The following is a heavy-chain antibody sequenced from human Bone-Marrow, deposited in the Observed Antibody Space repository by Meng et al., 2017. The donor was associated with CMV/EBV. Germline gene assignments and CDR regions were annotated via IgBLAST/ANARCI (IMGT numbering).Heavy chain of an antibody. CDR3: ARGPLCVEMTSCPYYFDY. CDR1: GYTFTSYD. CDR2: MNPNSGNT. Sequence: ASVKVSCKASGYTFTSYDINWVRQATGQGLEWMGWMNPNSGNTGYAQKFQGRVTMTRNTSISTAYMELSSLRSEDTAVYYCARGPLCVEMTSCPYYFDYWGQGTRVTGSS. D-gene: IGHD2-2*01. V-gene: IGHV1-8*01. J-gene: IGHJ4*02.